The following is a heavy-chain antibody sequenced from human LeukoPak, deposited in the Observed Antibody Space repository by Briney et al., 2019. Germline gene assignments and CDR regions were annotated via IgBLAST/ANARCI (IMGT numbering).Heavy chain of an antibody. J-gene: IGHJ4*02. CDR1: GFTFSSYA. Sequence: GGSLRLSCAASGFTFSSYAMHWVRQAPGKGLEWVAVISYDGSNKYYADSVKGRFTISRDNSKNTLYLQMNSLRAEDTAVYYCARGIVDYYDSSGLDYWGQGTLVTVSS. CDR2: ISYDGSNK. D-gene: IGHD3-22*01. V-gene: IGHV3-30-3*01. CDR3: ARGIVDYYDSSGLDY.